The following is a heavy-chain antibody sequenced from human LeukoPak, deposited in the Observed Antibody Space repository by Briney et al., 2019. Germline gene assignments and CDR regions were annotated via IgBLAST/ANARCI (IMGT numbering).Heavy chain of an antibody. V-gene: IGHV1-2*06. CDR1: GYTFTGYY. CDR2: INPNSGGT. Sequence: ASVKVSCKASGYTFTGYYMHWVRQAPGQGREWRGRINPNSGGTNYAQKFQGRVTMTRDTSISTAYMGLSRLRSDDTAVYYCARHTCSDYWGQGTLVSVSS. J-gene: IGHJ4*02. D-gene: IGHD2-8*01. CDR3: ARHTCSDY.